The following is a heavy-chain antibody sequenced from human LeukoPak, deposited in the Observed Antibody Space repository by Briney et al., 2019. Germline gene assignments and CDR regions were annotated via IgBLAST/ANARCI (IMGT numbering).Heavy chain of an antibody. Sequence: ASVKVSCKASGYSFTSYGISWVRRAPGQGLEWMGWINPNSGGTNYAQKFQGRGTMTRDTSITTAYMELSRLRSDDTAVYYCARDRRTTVTTQYFQHWGQGTLVTVSS. CDR3: ARDRRTTVTTQYFQH. J-gene: IGHJ1*01. CDR1: GYSFTSYG. CDR2: INPNSGGT. V-gene: IGHV1-2*02. D-gene: IGHD4-17*01.